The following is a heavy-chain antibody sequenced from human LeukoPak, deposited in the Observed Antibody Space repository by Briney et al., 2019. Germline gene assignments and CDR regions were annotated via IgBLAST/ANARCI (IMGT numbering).Heavy chain of an antibody. J-gene: IGHJ4*02. CDR1: GGSFSGYY. CDR2: INHSGST. D-gene: IGHD3-10*01. CDR3: AREVRGNFDY. Sequence: NSSETLSLTCAVYGGSFSGYYWSWIRQPPGKGLEWIGEINHSGSTNYNPSLKSRVTISVDTSKNQFSLKLSSVTAADTAVYYCAREVRGNFDYWGQGTLVTVSS. V-gene: IGHV4-34*01.